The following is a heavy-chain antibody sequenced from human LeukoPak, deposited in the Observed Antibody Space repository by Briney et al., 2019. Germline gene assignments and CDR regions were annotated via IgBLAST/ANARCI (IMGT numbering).Heavy chain of an antibody. J-gene: IGHJ4*02. V-gene: IGHV3-72*01. CDR3: ARSPLGIAPFDY. CDR1: GFTFSSYT. D-gene: IGHD7-27*01. Sequence: PGGSLRLSCAASGFTFSSYTMKWVRQAPGKGLEWVARIRNKANRYTTEYAASVKGRFTISRDDSENSLYLQMDSLKTEDTAVYYCARSPLGIAPFDYWGQGTLVTVSS. CDR2: IRNKANRYTT.